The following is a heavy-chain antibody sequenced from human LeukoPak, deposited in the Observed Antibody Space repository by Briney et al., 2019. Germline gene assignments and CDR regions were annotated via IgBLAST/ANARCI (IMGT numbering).Heavy chain of an antibody. CDR1: GYSFTGYY. D-gene: IGHD1-26*01. V-gene: IGHV1-2*02. J-gene: IGHJ3*02. CDR3: ARVAPVSGSPSYYAFDI. Sequence: ASVKVSCKGSGYSFTGYYMHWVRQAPGQGLEWMGWINPNSGGTNYTQKFQGRVTMTRDTSISTAYMELSRLRSDDTAVYYCARVAPVSGSPSYYAFDIWGQGTMVTVSS. CDR2: INPNSGGT.